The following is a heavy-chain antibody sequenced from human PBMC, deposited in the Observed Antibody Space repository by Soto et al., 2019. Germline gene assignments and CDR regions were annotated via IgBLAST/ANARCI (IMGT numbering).Heavy chain of an antibody. CDR2: ISSSSSYI. CDR1: GFTFGSYS. D-gene: IGHD1-7*01. V-gene: IGHV3-21*01. J-gene: IGHJ4*02. Sequence: GGSLRLSCAASGFTFGSYSMNWVRQAPGKGLEWVSSISSSSSYIYYADSVKGRFTISRDNAKNSLYLQMNSLRAEDTAVYYCARDKNWNFQAYDYWGQGTLVTVSS. CDR3: ARDKNWNFQAYDY.